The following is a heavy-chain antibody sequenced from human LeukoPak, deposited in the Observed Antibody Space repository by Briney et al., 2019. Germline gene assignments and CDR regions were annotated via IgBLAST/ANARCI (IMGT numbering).Heavy chain of an antibody. J-gene: IGHJ4*02. CDR3: ARSYASGSYPY. CDR2: IYSSWST. Sequence: SETLSLTCTASGGSVSSGSYYWSWMRQPPGKGLEGIGYIYSSWSTNYNPSLKSRVTISVDPSKTQSSLKLSSVTAADTAVYYCARSYASGSYPYWGQGTLVTVSS. D-gene: IGHD3-10*01. V-gene: IGHV4-61*01. CDR1: GGSVSSGSYY.